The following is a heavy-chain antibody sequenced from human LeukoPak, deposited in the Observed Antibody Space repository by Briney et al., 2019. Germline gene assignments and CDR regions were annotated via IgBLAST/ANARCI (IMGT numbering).Heavy chain of an antibody. V-gene: IGHV4-34*01. J-gene: IGHJ3*02. CDR2: INHSGST. CDR3: ARDSSGYYVHAFDI. CDR1: GGSFSGYY. D-gene: IGHD3-22*01. Sequence: SETLSLTCAVYGGSFSGYYWSWIRQPPGKGLEWIGEINHSGSTNYNPSLKSRVTISVDTSKNQFSLKLSSVTAADTAVYYCARDSSGYYVHAFDIWGQGTMVTVSS.